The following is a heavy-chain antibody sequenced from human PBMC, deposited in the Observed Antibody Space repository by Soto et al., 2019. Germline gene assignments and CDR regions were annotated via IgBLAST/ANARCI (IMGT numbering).Heavy chain of an antibody. CDR1: GGSISSGGYY. CDR2: NYYSGST. V-gene: IGHV4-31*01. CDR3: VSVFGFGGMGV. D-gene: IGHD3-10*01. J-gene: IGHJ6*02. Sequence: QVQLQESGPGLVKPSQTLSLTCTVSGGSISSGGYYWSWIRQHPGKGLEWIGYNYYSGSTYYNPALKRPVTISVDTSKYQFPLKLSSVSAAATAVYYCVSVFGFGGMGVCGQGTTVTVSS.